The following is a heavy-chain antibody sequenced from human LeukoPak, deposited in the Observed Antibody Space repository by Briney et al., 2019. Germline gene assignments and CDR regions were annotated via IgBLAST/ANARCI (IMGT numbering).Heavy chain of an antibody. CDR2: IYSGGST. J-gene: IGHJ5*02. CDR3: AKLYSSSSSSSWFDP. Sequence: GGSLRLSCAASGFTVSSNYMSWVRQAPGKGLEWVSVIYSGGSTYYADSVKGRFTISRDNSKNTLYLQMNSLRAEDTAVYYCAKLYSSSSSSSWFDPWGQGTLVTVSS. V-gene: IGHV3-53*01. CDR1: GFTVSSNY. D-gene: IGHD6-6*01.